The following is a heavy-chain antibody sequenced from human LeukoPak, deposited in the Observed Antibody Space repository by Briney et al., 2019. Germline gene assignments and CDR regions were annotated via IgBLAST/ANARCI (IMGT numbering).Heavy chain of an antibody. CDR3: AKDIAAAALYAFDI. J-gene: IGHJ3*02. CDR2: ISWNSGSI. D-gene: IGHD6-13*01. Sequence: GRSLRLSCAASGFTFDDYAMHWVRQAPGKGLEWVSGISWNSGSIGYAESVKGRFTISRDNAKNSLYLQMKSLRAEDMALYYCAKDIAAAALYAFDIWGQGTMVTVSS. V-gene: IGHV3-9*03. CDR1: GFTFDDYA.